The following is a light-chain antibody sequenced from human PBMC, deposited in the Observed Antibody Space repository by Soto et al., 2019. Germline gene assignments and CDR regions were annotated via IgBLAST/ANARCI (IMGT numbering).Light chain of an antibody. Sequence: EIVLTQSPATLYLSPGARATLSCRASQNVSSSLAWYQQKPGQAPRLLIYDASNRATDIPARFSGSGSGTDFTLTISSLEPEDFAVYCCQQRSHWPPTFGGGTKVDIK. CDR3: QQRSHWPPT. V-gene: IGKV3-11*01. J-gene: IGKJ4*01. CDR1: QNVSSS. CDR2: DAS.